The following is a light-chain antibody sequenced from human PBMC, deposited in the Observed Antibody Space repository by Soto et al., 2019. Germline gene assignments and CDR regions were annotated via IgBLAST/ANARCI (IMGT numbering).Light chain of an antibody. Sequence: QSVLTQPPSVSGAPGQRVTISCTGSSSNIGAGYDVHWYQQRPGTAPKLLIYGNKNRPSGVPDRFSGSKSDTSASLAIAGLPAEDEADYYCHSYDSSLSVSYVFGTGTKVTVL. CDR3: HSYDSSLSVSYV. J-gene: IGLJ1*01. CDR1: SSNIGAGYD. V-gene: IGLV1-40*01. CDR2: GNK.